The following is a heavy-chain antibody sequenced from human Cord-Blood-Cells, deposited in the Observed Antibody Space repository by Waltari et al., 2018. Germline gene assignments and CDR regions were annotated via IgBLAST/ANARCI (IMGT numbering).Heavy chain of an antibody. CDR3: ARLDFWSGYYDY. CDR2: IYYSGST. J-gene: IGHJ4*02. D-gene: IGHD3-3*01. CDR1: GGSISSSSYY. Sequence: QLQLQESGPGLVKPSETLSLTCTVSGGSISSSSYYWGWIRQPPGKGLAWIGSIYYSGSTYYNPSLKSRVTISVATSKNQFSLKLSSVTAADTAVYYCARLDFWSGYYDYWGQGTLVTVSS. V-gene: IGHV4-39*01.